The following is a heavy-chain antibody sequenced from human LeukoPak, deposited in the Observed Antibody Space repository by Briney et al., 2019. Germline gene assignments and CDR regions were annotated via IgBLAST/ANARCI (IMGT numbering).Heavy chain of an antibody. CDR1: GGTFSSYA. J-gene: IGHJ4*02. CDR3: ARGVPTGVDYFDY. CDR2: IIPILGIA. V-gene: IGHV1-69*04. Sequence: SVKVSCKASGGTFSSYAISWVRQAPGQGLEWMGRIIPILGIANYAQKFQGRVTITADKSTSTAYMELSSLRSEDTAVYYCARGVPTGVDYFDYWGQGTLVTVSS. D-gene: IGHD2-8*02.